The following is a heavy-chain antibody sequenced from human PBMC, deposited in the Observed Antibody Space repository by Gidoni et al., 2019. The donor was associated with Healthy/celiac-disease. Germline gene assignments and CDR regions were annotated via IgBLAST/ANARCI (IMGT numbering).Heavy chain of an antibody. CDR2: IYYSGST. J-gene: IGHJ4*02. Sequence: QLQLQESGPGLVKPSETLSLTCTVPGGSISSSSYYWGWIRQPPGKGLEWIGSIYYSGSTYYNPSLKSRVTISVDTSKIQFSLKLSSVTAADTAVYYCARGLYSSGWYDYFDYWGQGTLVTVSS. CDR3: ARGLYSSGWYDYFDY. V-gene: IGHV4-39*01. D-gene: IGHD6-19*01. CDR1: GGSISSSSYY.